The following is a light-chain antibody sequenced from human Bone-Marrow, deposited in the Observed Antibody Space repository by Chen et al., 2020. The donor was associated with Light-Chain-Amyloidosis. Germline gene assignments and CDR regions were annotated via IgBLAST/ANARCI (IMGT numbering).Light chain of an antibody. CDR1: DLPTKY. CDR3: QSAESSGTYEVI. CDR2: RDT. J-gene: IGLJ2*01. Sequence: SYELTQPPSVSVSPGQTARITCSGDDLPTKYAYWYQQKPGPAPVLVIHRDTERPSGISERFSGSSSGTTATLTISGVQAEDEADYHCQSAESSGTYEVIFGGGTKLTVL. V-gene: IGLV3-25*03.